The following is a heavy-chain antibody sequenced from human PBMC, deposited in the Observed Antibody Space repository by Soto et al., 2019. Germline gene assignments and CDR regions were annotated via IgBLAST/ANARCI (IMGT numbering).Heavy chain of an antibody. CDR1: GGTFSSYA. CDR3: ARAEGEAGTGRSAFDI. J-gene: IGHJ3*02. Sequence: ASVEVSFNASGGTFSSYAISWVRHAPGQGLEWMGWISAYNGNTNYAQKLQGRVTMTTDTSKSTAYMELRSLRSDDTAVYYCARAEGEAGTGRSAFDIWGQGTMVTVSS. V-gene: IGHV1-18*01. D-gene: IGHD6-19*01. CDR2: ISAYNGNT.